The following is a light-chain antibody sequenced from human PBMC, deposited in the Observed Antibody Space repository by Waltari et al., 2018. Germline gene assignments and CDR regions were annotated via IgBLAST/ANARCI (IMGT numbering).Light chain of an antibody. CDR1: NSERTT. CDR2: EDK. V-gene: IGLV3-21*03. CDR3: QVWDRTGDHVI. Sequence: YVLTQPPTVSVTTGRTARIPRGVNNSERTTHQWYQQKPGQAPLLVVYEDKERPSGIPERFSGSNSGNTATLTISGVAAGDEADYYCQVWDRTGDHVIFGGGTKLTVL. J-gene: IGLJ2*01.